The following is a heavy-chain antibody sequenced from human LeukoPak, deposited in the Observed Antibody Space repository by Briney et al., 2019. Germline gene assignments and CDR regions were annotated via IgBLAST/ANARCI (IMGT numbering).Heavy chain of an antibody. CDR3: ARDPHYYDSSGYYDRGY. CDR1: GFTFSSYS. CDR2: ISSSSSYI. V-gene: IGHV3-21*01. D-gene: IGHD3-22*01. J-gene: IGHJ4*02. Sequence: PGGSLRLSCAASGFTFSSYSMNWVRQAPGKGLEWVSSISSSSSYIYYADSVKGRFTISRDNAKNSLYLQMNSLRAEDTAVYYCARDPHYYDSSGYYDRGYWGQGTLVTVSS.